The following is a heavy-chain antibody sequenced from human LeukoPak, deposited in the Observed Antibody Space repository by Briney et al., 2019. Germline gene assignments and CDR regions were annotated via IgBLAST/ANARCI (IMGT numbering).Heavy chain of an antibody. CDR3: AKQSYARSLGE. J-gene: IGHJ4*02. CDR1: GFPFSDFS. V-gene: IGHV3-23*01. Sequence: GGSLRLSCATSGFPFSDFSMTWVRQAPGKGLEWISTTNSGGSSTDYAGSVKGRFTISRDKSKNTLYLQTSSLRVEDTAMYYCAKQSYARSLGEGGPGTLVTVSS. CDR2: TNSGGSST. D-gene: IGHD2-8*01.